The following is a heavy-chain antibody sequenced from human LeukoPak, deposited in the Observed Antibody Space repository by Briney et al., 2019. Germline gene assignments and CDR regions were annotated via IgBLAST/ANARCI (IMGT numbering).Heavy chain of an antibody. J-gene: IGHJ4*02. CDR2: ISDDGRNK. CDR3: AKEPGYSSGYFDY. Sequence: GGCLRLSCAASVFTFSSYCMHWVRQAPCKGREWVTVISDDGRNKYYADSVKGRFTISRDKSNNTLYLQMNSLRAEDTAVYYCAKEPGYSSGYFDYWGQGTLVTVSS. D-gene: IGHD5-18*01. V-gene: IGHV3-30*18. CDR1: VFTFSSYC.